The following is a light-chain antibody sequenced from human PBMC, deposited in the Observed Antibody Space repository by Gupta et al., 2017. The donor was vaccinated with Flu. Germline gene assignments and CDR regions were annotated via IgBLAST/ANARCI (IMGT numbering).Light chain of an antibody. V-gene: IGLV1-44*01. CDR1: TSNIGNKP. CDR3: AAWDDSVNGPV. CDR2: SDS. Sequence: VTFSCSGPTSNIGNKPVNWYQQLPGMAPQLLIFSDSQRPSGVPDRFSGSRYGTSASLAISGLQSEDEADYYCAAWDDSVNGPVFGGGTKVTVL. J-gene: IGLJ2*01.